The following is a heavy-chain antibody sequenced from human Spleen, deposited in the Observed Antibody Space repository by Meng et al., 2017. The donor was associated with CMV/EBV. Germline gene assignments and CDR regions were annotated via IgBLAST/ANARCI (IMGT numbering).Heavy chain of an antibody. CDR3: ARRPLEGAADY. V-gene: IGHV4-4*02. J-gene: IGHJ4*02. Sequence: LTCAVSGGSISSSKWWTWVRQPPGEGLGWIGEIFYDGRTNYNPSLKSRVTISVDKSKNRFSLTLTYMTAADTAVYYCARRPLEGAADYWGQGTLVTVSS. D-gene: IGHD1-26*01. CDR1: GGSISSSKW. CDR2: IFYDGRT.